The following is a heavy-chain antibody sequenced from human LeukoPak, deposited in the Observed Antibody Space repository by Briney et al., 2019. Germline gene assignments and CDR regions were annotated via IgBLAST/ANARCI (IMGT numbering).Heavy chain of an antibody. CDR3: ATSYDFSPLGAY. J-gene: IGHJ4*02. Sequence: SVKCSCKASGVTFSSYTISWVRHAPGQGVEWMGRIIPILGIANYAQKFQGRVTITADKSTSTAYMELSSLRSEDTAVYYCATSYDFSPLGAYWGQGTLVTVSS. CDR1: GVTFSSYT. D-gene: IGHD3-3*01. CDR2: IIPILGIA. V-gene: IGHV1-69*02.